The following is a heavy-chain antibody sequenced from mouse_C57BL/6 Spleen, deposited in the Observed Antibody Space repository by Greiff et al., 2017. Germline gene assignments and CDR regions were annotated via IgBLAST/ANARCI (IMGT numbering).Heavy chain of an antibody. CDR1: GFTFSDAW. CDR2: IRNKANNHAT. V-gene: IGHV6-6*01. Sequence: EVKLEESGGGLVQPGGSMKLSCAASGFTFSDAWMDWVRQSPEKGLEWVAEIRNKANNHATYYAESVKGRFTISRDASKSSVYLQMNSLRAEDTGIYYCTRLYDGHFYYYAMDYWGQGTSVTVSS. CDR3: TRLYDGHFYYYAMDY. J-gene: IGHJ4*01. D-gene: IGHD2-3*01.